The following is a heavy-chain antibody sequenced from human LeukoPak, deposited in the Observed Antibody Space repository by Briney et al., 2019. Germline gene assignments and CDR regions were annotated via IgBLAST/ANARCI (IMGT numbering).Heavy chain of an antibody. CDR1: GFTFSSYA. CDR2: ISSNGGST. CDR3: ARDPGYRYGRDDYYYGMDV. D-gene: IGHD5-18*01. Sequence: GGSLRLSCSASGFTFSSYAMHWVRQAPGKGLEYVSAISSNGGSTYYADSVKGRFTISRDNSKNTLYLQMSSLRAEDTAVYYCARDPGYRYGRDDYYYGMDVWGQGTTVTVSS. V-gene: IGHV3-64D*09. J-gene: IGHJ6*02.